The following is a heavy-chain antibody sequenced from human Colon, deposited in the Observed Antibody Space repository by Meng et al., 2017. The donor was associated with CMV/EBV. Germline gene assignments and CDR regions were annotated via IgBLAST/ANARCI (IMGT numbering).Heavy chain of an antibody. CDR2: MSFGGTTI. J-gene: IGHJ4*02. Sequence: GESLKISCAASGFTFSDYYMSWIRQAPGKGLEWVSYMSFGGTTIYYADSVKGRFTISRDNAKNSLYLQMNSLRVEDTAVYYCASNPSFAYYFDHWGQGTLVTVSS. CDR1: GFTFSDYY. CDR3: ASNPSFAYYFDH. V-gene: IGHV3-11*04.